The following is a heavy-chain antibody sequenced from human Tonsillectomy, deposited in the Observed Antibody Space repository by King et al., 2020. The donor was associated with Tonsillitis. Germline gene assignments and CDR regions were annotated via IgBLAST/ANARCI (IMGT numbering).Heavy chain of an antibody. D-gene: IGHD3-10*01. V-gene: IGHV3-33*01. CDR1: GFAFSSYG. CDR2: IWYDGFNK. CDR3: TRDQGGITMVRGGHWFDP. Sequence: VQLVESGGGVVQPGRSLRLSCAASGFAFSSYGMHWVRQAPGKGLEWVAVIWYDGFNKYCADSVKGRFTISRDNSKNTLYLQMNSLRAGDTAVYYCTRDQGGITMVRGGHWFDPWGQGTLVTVSS. J-gene: IGHJ5*02.